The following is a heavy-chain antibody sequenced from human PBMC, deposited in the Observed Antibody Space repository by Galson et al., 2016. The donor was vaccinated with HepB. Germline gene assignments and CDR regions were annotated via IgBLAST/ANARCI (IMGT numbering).Heavy chain of an antibody. J-gene: IGHJ5*02. CDR3: AKGNEESNSGSSWYNWFDP. CDR2: ISGTGGST. D-gene: IGHD6-13*01. CDR1: GFTFSSYA. V-gene: IGHV3-23*01. Sequence: SLRLSCAASGFTFSSYAMNWVRQAPGKGLEWVPAISGTGGSTYYGDSVKVRFTISRDNSKNTLYLQMNSLRAEDTAVYYCAKGNEESNSGSSWYNWFDPWGQGTLVTVSS.